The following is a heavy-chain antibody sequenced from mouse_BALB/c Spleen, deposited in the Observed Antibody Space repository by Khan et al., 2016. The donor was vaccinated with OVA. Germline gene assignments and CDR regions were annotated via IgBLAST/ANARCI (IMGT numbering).Heavy chain of an antibody. CDR2: MSIGSSTI. Sequence: EVELVESGGGLLQPGGSRKLSCAASGFPFSSFGMHWVRQAPKQGLDWVAYMSIGSSTIYYVNTVKGRFTISRDNPKNTLFLQMTSLRSEDTAMYYCARSGGNFHWYFDVWGAGTSVTVSS. CDR3: ARSGGNFHWYFDV. CDR1: GFPFSSFG. J-gene: IGHJ1*01. V-gene: IGHV5-17*02. D-gene: IGHD2-1*01.